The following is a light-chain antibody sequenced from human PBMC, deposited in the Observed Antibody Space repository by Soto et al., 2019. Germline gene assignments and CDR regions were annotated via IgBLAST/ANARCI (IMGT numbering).Light chain of an antibody. CDR2: GAS. J-gene: IGKJ4*01. CDR3: QQYNNWPLT. V-gene: IGKV3-15*01. Sequence: EIVMTQSPATLSVSPGERATLSCRASQSVRNYLAWYQQKPGQAPRLLIYGASTTATGTPARFSGSGSGTEFTLTISSLQSEDFAIYYCQQYNNWPLTFGGGTKVEIK. CDR1: QSVRNY.